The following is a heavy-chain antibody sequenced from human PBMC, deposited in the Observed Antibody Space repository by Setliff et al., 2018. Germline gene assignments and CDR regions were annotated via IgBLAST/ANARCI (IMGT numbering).Heavy chain of an antibody. CDR2: IVRLLRSA. CDR1: GRTFNSYS. CDR3: ALTIQSGDFRTQYFNH. D-gene: IGHD1-26*01. Sequence: GAAVKVSCKASGRTFNSYSISWVRQTPGQGLEWMGGIVRLLRSANYAQKFQCRVTITTDESTTYTEWTSLRSEDSAIYYCALTIQSGDFRTQYFNHWGQGAQVTVSS. V-gene: IGHV1-69*16. J-gene: IGHJ4*02.